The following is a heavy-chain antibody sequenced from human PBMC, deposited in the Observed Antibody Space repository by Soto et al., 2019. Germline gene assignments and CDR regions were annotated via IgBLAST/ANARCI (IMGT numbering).Heavy chain of an antibody. D-gene: IGHD2-2*01. CDR3: ARVVVVPPNQRFDP. CDR1: GFTVSSNY. Sequence: GGSLRLSCAASGFTVSSNYMSWVRQAPGKGLEWVSVIYSGGSTYYADSVKGRFTISRHNSKNTLYLQMNSLRAEDTAVYYCARVVVVPPNQRFDPWGQGTLVTVSS. J-gene: IGHJ5*02. CDR2: IYSGGST. V-gene: IGHV3-53*04.